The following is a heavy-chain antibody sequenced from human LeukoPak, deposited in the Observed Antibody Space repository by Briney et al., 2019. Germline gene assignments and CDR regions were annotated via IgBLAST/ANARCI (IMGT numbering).Heavy chain of an antibody. CDR2: IYYSGST. Sequence: PSETLSLTCTVSGGSISSYYWSWIRQPPGKGLEWIGYIYYSGSTNYNPSLKSRVTISVDTSKNQFSLKLSSVTAADTAVYYCARYGSGYYGSRPYYYYMDVWGKGTTVTVSS. CDR3: ARYGSGYYGSRPYYYYMDV. CDR1: GGSISSYY. J-gene: IGHJ6*03. V-gene: IGHV4-59*01. D-gene: IGHD3-10*01.